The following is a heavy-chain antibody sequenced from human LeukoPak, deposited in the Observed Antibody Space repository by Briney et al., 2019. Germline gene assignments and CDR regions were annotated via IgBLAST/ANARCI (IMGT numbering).Heavy chain of an antibody. J-gene: IGHJ3*02. V-gene: IGHV1-2*02. Sequence: ASVKVSCKASGYTFTAYYLHWVRQAPGQGLEWMGWINCNSGGTKYAQIFQGRVTMTRDTSISIVYMELSRLRSDDTAIYYCARSDQQLAYNAFDIWGQGTMVTVSS. CDR2: INCNSGGT. CDR3: ARSDQQLAYNAFDI. CDR1: GYTFTAYY. D-gene: IGHD6-13*01.